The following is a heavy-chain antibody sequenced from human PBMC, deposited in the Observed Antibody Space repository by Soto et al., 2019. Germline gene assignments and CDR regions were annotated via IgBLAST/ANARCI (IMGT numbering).Heavy chain of an antibody. CDR3: ARVESSGWYGFKYYFDY. Sequence: QVQLVQSGAEVKKPGASVKVSCKASGYTFTSYYMHWVRQAPGQGLEWMGIINPSGGSTSYAQKSQGRVSMTMDTSTSTGYMELSSLRSEDTAVYYCARVESSGWYGFKYYFDYWGQGTLVTVSS. V-gene: IGHV1-46*03. J-gene: IGHJ4*02. D-gene: IGHD6-19*01. CDR2: INPSGGST. CDR1: GYTFTSYY.